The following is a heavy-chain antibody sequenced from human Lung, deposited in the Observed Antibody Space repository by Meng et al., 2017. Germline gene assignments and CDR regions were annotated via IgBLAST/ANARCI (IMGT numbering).Heavy chain of an antibody. J-gene: IGHJ4*02. CDR3: ARDEDISAAGKLFGDY. CDR1: GYTFPDYD. V-gene: IGHV1-2*06. Sequence: ASVKVSCKPSGYTFPDYDIHWVRRAPGQGLEWMGRINPKSGDTHYAQKFQARVTMTGDTSISTAYMELSGLRSDDTAMYYCARDEDISAAGKLFGDYWGQGTLVTVSS. D-gene: IGHD6-25*01. CDR2: INPKSGDT.